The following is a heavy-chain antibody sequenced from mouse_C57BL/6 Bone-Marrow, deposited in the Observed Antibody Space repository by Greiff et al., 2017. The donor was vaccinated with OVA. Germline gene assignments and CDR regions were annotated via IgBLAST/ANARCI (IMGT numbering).Heavy chain of an antibody. V-gene: IGHV1-19*01. J-gene: IGHJ3*01. CDR1: GYTFTDYY. Sequence: VQLQQSGPVLVKPGASVKMSCKASGYTFTDYYMNWVKQSHGKSLEWIGVINPYNGGTSYNQKFKGKATLTFDKSSSTAYMELNSLTSEDSAVYYCARTGWLLPAWFAYWGQGTLVTVSA. CDR3: ARTGWLLPAWFAY. CDR2: INPYNGGT. D-gene: IGHD2-3*01.